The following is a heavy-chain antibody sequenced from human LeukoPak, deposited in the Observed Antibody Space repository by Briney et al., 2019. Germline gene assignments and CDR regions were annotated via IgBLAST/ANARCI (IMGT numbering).Heavy chain of an antibody. V-gene: IGHV4-39*07. CDR1: GGSISSSSYY. Sequence: SETLSLTCTVSGGSISSSSYYWGWIRQPPGKGLEWIGSIYYSGSTYYNPSLKSRVTISVDTSKNQFSLKLSSVTAADTAVYYCARVVTYYYDSSGHVGVYYFDYWGQGTLVTVSS. CDR2: IYYSGST. CDR3: ARVVTYYYDSSGHVGVYYFDY. J-gene: IGHJ4*02. D-gene: IGHD3-22*01.